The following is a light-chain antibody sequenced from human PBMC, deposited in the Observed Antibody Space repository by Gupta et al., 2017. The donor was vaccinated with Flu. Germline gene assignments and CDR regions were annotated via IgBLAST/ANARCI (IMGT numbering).Light chain of an antibody. V-gene: IGLV2-14*01. CDR2: EV. CDR1: SSDVGAYNY. Sequence: QSALTQPASVSGSLGQSITISCTGTSSDVGAYNYVSWYQQYPGKAPKLLVYEVTSSLSDRLSASKSGNTASLTISGLQAAEEAHYYCMSYTTSGTLVFGGGTKVTVL. J-gene: IGLJ2*01. CDR3: MSYTTSGTLV.